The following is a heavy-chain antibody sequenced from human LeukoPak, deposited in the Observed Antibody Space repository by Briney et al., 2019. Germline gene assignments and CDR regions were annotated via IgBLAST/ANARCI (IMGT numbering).Heavy chain of an antibody. Sequence: PSETLSLTCNVSGGSINNYYWTWIRQPAGKGLEWIGRIYSSKTTNYNPFLKSRVTMSVDTSKNQFSLQLNSVTPEDTAVYYCARDQFGSGSYQRWGQGTLVTVSS. CDR3: ARDQFGSGSYQR. D-gene: IGHD3-10*01. J-gene: IGHJ4*02. CDR1: GGSINNYY. CDR2: IYSSKTT. V-gene: IGHV4-4*07.